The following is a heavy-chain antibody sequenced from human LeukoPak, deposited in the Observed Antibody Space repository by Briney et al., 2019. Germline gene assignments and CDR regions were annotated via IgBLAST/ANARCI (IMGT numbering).Heavy chain of an antibody. V-gene: IGHV3-53*01. CDR3: AKAKGWYGEGYFDY. CDR2: LYPDGRT. Sequence: GGSLTLFCAASGFAVSSNYMNGLRQSPGKGLEWVSVLYPDGRTYYADSVKGRFTISRDVSKNTLFLQMTSLRAETTAVYYCAKAKGWYGEGYFDYWGQGTLVTVSS. CDR1: GFAVSSNY. J-gene: IGHJ4*02. D-gene: IGHD3-10*01.